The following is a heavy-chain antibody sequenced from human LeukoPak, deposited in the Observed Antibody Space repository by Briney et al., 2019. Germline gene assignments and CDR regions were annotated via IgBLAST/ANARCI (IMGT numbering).Heavy chain of an antibody. J-gene: IGHJ3*02. V-gene: IGHV3-66*02. CDR1: GFTVSSNY. CDR3: ARAPWSGYYSDAFDI. D-gene: IGHD3-3*01. CDR2: IYSGGST. Sequence: GGSLRLSCAASGFTVSSNYMSWVRQAPGKGLEWVSVIYSGGSTYYADSVKGRFTISRDNSKNTLYLQMNSLRAEDTAVYYCARAPWSGYYSDAFDIWGQGTMVTVSS.